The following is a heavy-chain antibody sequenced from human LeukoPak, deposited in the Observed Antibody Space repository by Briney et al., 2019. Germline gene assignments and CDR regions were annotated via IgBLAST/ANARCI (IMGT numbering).Heavy chain of an antibody. CDR3: ASVYQHGMDV. V-gene: IGHV1-46*01. D-gene: IGHD2-2*01. J-gene: IGHJ6*02. Sequence: GASVKVSCKASGYTVTNYYMHWVRQAPGQGLEWMGIVNPSSISASYAQKFQGRVTMTRDTSTSTVSMELSSLRSDDTAVYYCASVYQHGMDVWGLGTTVTVSS. CDR1: GYTVTNYY. CDR2: VNPSSISA.